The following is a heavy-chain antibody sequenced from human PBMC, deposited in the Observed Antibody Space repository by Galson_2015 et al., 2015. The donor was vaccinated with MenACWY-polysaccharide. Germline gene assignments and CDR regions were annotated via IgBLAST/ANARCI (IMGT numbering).Heavy chain of an antibody. CDR3: ATGGGTGTTQIHCYSFGMDV. D-gene: IGHD1-1*01. J-gene: IGHJ6*02. Sequence: SVKSPCKASGDTFTSCGIIWGRHAPGQGLEWMWLMSAYNGDTNYSQKLQGRVTMITDTSTSTAYMELRSLRSDDTAVYYCATGGGTGTTQIHCYSFGMDVWGQGTPVTVSS. CDR1: GDTFTSCG. V-gene: IGHV1-18*01. CDR2: MSAYNGDT.